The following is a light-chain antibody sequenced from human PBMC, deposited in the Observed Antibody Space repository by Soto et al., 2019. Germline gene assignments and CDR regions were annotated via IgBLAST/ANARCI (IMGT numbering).Light chain of an antibody. CDR1: QTVSKF. CDR2: SAS. CDR3: QQTYSLPRT. Sequence: DFHITQSPSSLCASVGDSVTIACRASQTVSKFVNWYQQKPGKVPDLLIYSASTLYSGVPSRFSGSGSGTEFTLTISNLQPEDFATYYCQQTYSLPRTFAQGTKVDIK. V-gene: IGKV1-39*01. J-gene: IGKJ1*01.